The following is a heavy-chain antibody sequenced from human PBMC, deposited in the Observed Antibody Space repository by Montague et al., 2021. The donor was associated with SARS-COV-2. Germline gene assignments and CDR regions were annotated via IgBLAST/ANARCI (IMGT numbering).Heavy chain of an antibody. V-gene: IGHV4-34*01. CDR3: ARSHDYRGNDYFDS. CDR2: ITHGGST. CDR1: SGSLSGFY. J-gene: IGHJ4*02. Sequence: SETLSLTCAVYSGSLSGFYWTWIRQAPGKGLEWVGEITHGGSTSYSPALKSRLTISLDTSKNQFSLKLDSVTAADTATYYCARSHDYRGNDYFDSWGQGALVIVSS. D-gene: IGHD4-23*01.